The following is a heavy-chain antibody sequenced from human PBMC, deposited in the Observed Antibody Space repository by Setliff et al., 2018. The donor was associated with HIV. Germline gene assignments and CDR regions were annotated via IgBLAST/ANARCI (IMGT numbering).Heavy chain of an antibody. Sequence: PGGSPRLSCAASGFTFSNYWMTWVRQAPGKGLEWVSVINNSGTTKYADSVKGRFTISRDNSKNTVFLQMNSLRAEDTAVYYCARLFYYDSGGRAFDIWGQGTMVTVSS. CDR1: GFTFSNYW. CDR3: ARLFYYDSGGRAFDI. V-gene: IGHV3-66*04. D-gene: IGHD3-22*01. CDR2: INNSGTT. J-gene: IGHJ3*02.